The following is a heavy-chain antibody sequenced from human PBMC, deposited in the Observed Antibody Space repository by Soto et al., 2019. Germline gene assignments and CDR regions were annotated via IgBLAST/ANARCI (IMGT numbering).Heavy chain of an antibody. Sequence: PSETLSLTCAVYGGSFSGYYWSWIRQPPGKGLEWIGEINHSVSTNYNPSLKSRVTISVDTSKNQFSLKLSYVTAADTAVYYCARDGTRAYYDSWSGYPRGFDPWGQGTLVTVSS. CDR2: INHSVST. V-gene: IGHV4-34*01. D-gene: IGHD3-3*01. CDR1: GGSFSGYY. J-gene: IGHJ5*02. CDR3: ARDGTRAYYDSWSGYPRGFDP.